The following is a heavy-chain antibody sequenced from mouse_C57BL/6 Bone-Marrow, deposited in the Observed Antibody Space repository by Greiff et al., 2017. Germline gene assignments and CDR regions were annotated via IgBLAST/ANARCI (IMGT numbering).Heavy chain of an antibody. CDR1: GFTFSSSG. V-gene: IGHV5-6*01. CDR2: ISSGGSYT. Sequence: EVKLVESGGDLVKPGGSLKLSCAASGFTFSSSGMSWVRQTPDKRLEWVATISSGGSYTYYPDSVKGRFTIARDNAKNTLYLQMSSLKSEDTAMYYCARLCYYFDYWGQGTTLTVSS. CDR3: ARLCYYFDY. D-gene: IGHD6-5*01. J-gene: IGHJ2*01.